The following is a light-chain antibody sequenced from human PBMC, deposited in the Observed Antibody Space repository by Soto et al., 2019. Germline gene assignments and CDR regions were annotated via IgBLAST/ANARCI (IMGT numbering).Light chain of an antibody. V-gene: IGKV3-20*01. CDR1: QSVSSTY. CDR3: QYYGSSPWT. CDR2: GAS. Sequence: EIVLTQSPGTLSLSPGEIATLSCRASQSVSSTYLAWYQHKPGQAPRLLIYGASSRATGIPDRFSGSGSGTDFTLTISRLEPEDFAVYYCQYYGSSPWTFGQGTKVEIK. J-gene: IGKJ1*01.